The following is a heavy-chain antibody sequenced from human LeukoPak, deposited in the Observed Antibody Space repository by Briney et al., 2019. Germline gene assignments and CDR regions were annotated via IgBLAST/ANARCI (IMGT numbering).Heavy chain of an antibody. J-gene: IGHJ4*02. D-gene: IGHD2-15*01. CDR2: INSDGSST. CDR1: GSTFSSYW. V-gene: IGHV3-74*01. Sequence: SGGSLRLSCAGSGSTFSSYWMHWVRQAPGKGLVWVSRINSDGSSTTYADSVKGRFTISRDNAKNTLYLQMNSLRAEDTGVYYCARRYCSGGSCYGAFDYWGQGTLVTVSS. CDR3: ARRYCSGGSCYGAFDY.